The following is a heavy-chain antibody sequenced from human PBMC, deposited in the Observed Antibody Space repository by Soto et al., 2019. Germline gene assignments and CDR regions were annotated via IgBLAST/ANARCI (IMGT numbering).Heavy chain of an antibody. D-gene: IGHD1-1*01. CDR2: INWNGAST. Sequence: EVQLVESGGGVIQLGGSLRLSCAASGFTIGDYGMAWVRQVPGKGLEWVSGINWNGASTTYAESVKGQFTISKDSAKNSLSLQRNSLRAEDTAVYDCARASGTYETLDYWGQGALVTVSS. CDR3: ARASGTYETLDY. CDR1: GFTIGDYG. V-gene: IGHV3-20*01. J-gene: IGHJ4*02.